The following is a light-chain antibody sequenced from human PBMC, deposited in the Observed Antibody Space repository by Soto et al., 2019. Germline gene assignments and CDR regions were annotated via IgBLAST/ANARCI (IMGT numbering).Light chain of an antibody. CDR2: EVS. V-gene: IGLV2-14*01. CDR1: SSDVGGYND. J-gene: IGLJ1*01. CDR3: SSYGSSSTNV. Sequence: QSALTQPASVSGSPGQSITISCTGTSSDVGGYNDVSWYQQHPGKAPKLMIYEVSNRPSGFSNRFSGSKSGNTASLTISGLQDEDEADYCCSSYGSSSTNVFGTGTKLTVL.